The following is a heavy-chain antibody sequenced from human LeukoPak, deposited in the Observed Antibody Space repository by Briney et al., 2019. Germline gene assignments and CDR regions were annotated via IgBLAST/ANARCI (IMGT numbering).Heavy chain of an antibody. CDR3: VRDSGGTGAVFPRLDYYFDL. D-gene: IGHD3/OR15-3a*01. CDR1: GHTFTGYY. V-gene: IGHV1-2*02. CDR2: INPTSGVT. J-gene: IGHJ2*01. Sequence: ASVKVSCKTSGHTFTGYYMHWVRQAPGQGLEWMGWINPTSGVTNYAHHFEGRVTMTRDTSITTVFMELSSLRSDDTALYYCVRDSGGTGAVFPRLDYYFDLWGRGTLVTVSS.